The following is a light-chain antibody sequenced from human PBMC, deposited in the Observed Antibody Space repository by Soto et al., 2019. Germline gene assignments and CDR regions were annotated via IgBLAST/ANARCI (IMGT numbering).Light chain of an antibody. CDR3: QTWDTGARVV. J-gene: IGLJ2*01. Sequence: QSVLTQSPSASASLGASVKLTCTLSSGHSSYAIAWHQQQPEKGPRYLMKLSSDGSHSKGDGIPDRFSGSSSGAERYLTISSLQSEDGADSYCQTWDTGARVVFGGGTKLTVL. CDR1: SGHSSYA. V-gene: IGLV4-69*01. CDR2: LSSDGSH.